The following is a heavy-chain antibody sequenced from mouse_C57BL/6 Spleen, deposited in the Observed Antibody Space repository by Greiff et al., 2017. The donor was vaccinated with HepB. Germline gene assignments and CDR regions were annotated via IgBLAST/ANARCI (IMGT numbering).Heavy chain of an antibody. CDR1: GYTFTSYW. V-gene: IGHV1-64*01. J-gene: IGHJ4*01. Sequence: VQLQQPGAELVKPGASVKLSCKASGYTFTSYWMHWVKQRPGQGLEWIGMIHPNSGSTNYNEKFKSKATLTVDKSSSTAYMQLSSLTSEDSAVYYCASPSYYGSPYYAMDYWGQGTSVTVSS. CDR2: IHPNSGST. CDR3: ASPSYYGSPYYAMDY. D-gene: IGHD1-1*01.